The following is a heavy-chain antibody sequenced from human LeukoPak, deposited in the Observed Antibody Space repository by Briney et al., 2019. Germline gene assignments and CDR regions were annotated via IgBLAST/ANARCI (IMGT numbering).Heavy chain of an antibody. CDR2: MNPNSGNT. D-gene: IGHD3-10*01. CDR1: GYTFTSYD. Sequence: ASVTVSCKASGYTFTSYDINWVRQATGQGLEWMGWMNPNSGNTGYAQKFQGRVTITNNTSISTAYMELSSLRSEDTAVYYCARGDYGSRGDYYYYYMDVWGKGTTVTVSS. V-gene: IGHV1-8*03. CDR3: ARGDYGSRGDYYYYYMDV. J-gene: IGHJ6*03.